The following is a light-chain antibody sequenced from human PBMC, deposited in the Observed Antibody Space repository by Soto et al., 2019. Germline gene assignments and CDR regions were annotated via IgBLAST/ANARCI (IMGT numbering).Light chain of an antibody. CDR1: QGISSY. CDR2: AAS. CDR3: QQRNSYLPIT. Sequence: DIQMYQSPSTLSAFVRDGVTITCRASQGISSYLAWYQQKPGKAPKLLIYAASTLQSGVPSRFSGSGSGTEFTLTISSLQPEDFATYYCQQRNSYLPITFGQGARLEIK. J-gene: IGKJ5*01. V-gene: IGKV1-9*01.